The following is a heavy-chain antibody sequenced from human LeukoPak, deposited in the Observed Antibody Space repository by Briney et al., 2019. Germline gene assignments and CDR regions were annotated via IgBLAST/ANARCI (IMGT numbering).Heavy chain of an antibody. V-gene: IGHV3-23*01. J-gene: IGHJ4*02. CDR3: AKDYSMIVVVIPIFDY. Sequence: LPGRSLRLSCAASGFTFDDYAMHWVRQAPGKGLEWVSAISGSGGSTYYADSVKGRFTISRDNSKNTLYLQMNSLRAEDTAVYYCAKDYSMIVVVIPIFDYWGQGTLVTVSS. CDR2: ISGSGGST. CDR1: GFTFDDYA. D-gene: IGHD3-22*01.